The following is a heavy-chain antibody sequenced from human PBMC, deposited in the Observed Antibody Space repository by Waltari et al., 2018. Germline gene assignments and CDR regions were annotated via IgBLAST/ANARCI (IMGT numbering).Heavy chain of an antibody. J-gene: IGHJ3*02. CDR2: INSDGSRR. V-gene: IGHV3-74*01. Sequence: EVQLVESGGGLVQPGGSLRLSCAASGFTFSSYWMHWVRQAPGKGLVWVARINSDGSRRSYAESVKGRLTISRDNAKNTLYLQMNSLRAEDTAVYDCASYMTTVPRRAFDIWGQGTMVTVSS. CDR3: ASYMTTVPRRAFDI. CDR1: GFTFSSYW. D-gene: IGHD4-17*01.